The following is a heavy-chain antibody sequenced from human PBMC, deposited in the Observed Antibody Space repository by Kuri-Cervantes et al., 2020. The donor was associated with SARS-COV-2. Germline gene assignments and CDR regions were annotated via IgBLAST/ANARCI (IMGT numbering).Heavy chain of an antibody. V-gene: IGHV3-23*01. J-gene: IGHJ4*02. CDR3: AKVGLSFDY. CDR2: ISGSGVGT. Sequence: GESLKISCAASGFTFSSFAMSWVRQAPGKGLEWVSSISGSGVGTYYADSVKGRFTISRDNSKNTLYLQMNSLRAEDSALYYCAKVGLSFDYWGQGTLVTGSS. CDR1: GFTFSSFA. D-gene: IGHD2/OR15-2a*01.